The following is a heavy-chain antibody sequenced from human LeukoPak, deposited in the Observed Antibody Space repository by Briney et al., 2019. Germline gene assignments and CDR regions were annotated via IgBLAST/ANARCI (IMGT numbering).Heavy chain of an antibody. CDR1: GFTFSSYW. D-gene: IGHD3-22*01. V-gene: IGHV3-74*01. Sequence: GGSLRLSCAASGFTFSSYWMHWVRQAPGKGLVWVSRINSDGSSTSYADSVKGRFTISRDNAKKTLYLKMNSLTAEDTAVYYCAREDTSSGYCYGEPWFDPWAKGTLVTVPS. J-gene: IGHJ5*02. CDR3: AREDTSSGYCYGEPWFDP. CDR2: INSDGSST.